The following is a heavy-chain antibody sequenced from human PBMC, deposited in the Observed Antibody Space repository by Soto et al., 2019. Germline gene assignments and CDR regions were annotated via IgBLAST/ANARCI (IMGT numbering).Heavy chain of an antibody. CDR2: IIPIFGTA. CDR3: ARDLIAARHRGGYYYYYGMDV. J-gene: IGHJ6*02. V-gene: IGHV1-69*06. Sequence: QVQLVQSGAEVKKPGSSVKVSCKASGGTFSSYAISWVRQAPGQGLEWMGGIIPIFGTANYAQKFQGRVTITADKSTSTAYMELSSLRSEDTAVYYCARDLIAARHRGGYYYYYGMDVWGQGTTVTVSS. CDR1: GGTFSSYA. D-gene: IGHD6-6*01.